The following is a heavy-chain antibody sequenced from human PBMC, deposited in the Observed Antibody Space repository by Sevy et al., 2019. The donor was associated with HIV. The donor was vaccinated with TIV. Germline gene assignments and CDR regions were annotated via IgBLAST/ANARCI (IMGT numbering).Heavy chain of an antibody. J-gene: IGHJ4*02. CDR3: ARVIYDSSTYNYVTGYYFDY. V-gene: IGHV3-30*02. D-gene: IGHD3-22*01. CDR1: GFSFSNYG. CDR2: IRLDGNDK. Sequence: GGSLRLSCEAFGFSFSNYGMHWVRQAPGKGPEWVSSIRLDGNDKQYADSVKGRFTISRDNAKNSLYLQMNSLRAEDTAVYYCARVIYDSSTYNYVTGYYFDYWGQGTLVTVSS.